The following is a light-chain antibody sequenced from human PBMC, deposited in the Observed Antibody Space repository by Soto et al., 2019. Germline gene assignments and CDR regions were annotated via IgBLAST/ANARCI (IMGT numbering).Light chain of an antibody. V-gene: IGKV3-20*01. CDR1: QSVSSSY. CDR3: QQYGSSPPVT. Sequence: EIVLTQSPGTLSLSPGERATLSCRASQSVSSSYLACYQQKPGQAPRLLIYGTSSRATGIPDRFSGSGSGTDFTITISRLEPEDFVVYYCQQYGSSPPVTFGQGTRLEIK. J-gene: IGKJ5*01. CDR2: GTS.